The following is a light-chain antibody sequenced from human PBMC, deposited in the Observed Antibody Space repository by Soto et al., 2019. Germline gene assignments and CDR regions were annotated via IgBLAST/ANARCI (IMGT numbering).Light chain of an antibody. CDR2: GSA. Sequence: EIVMTQSPATLSVSPGERATLSCRASQSVFSSLAWYQQRPGQAPRLLIYGSATRATGIPDRFSGSGSGTEFTRTLSSLQSEDSGDYYCQQYHSWPAFGQGTKVEIK. V-gene: IGKV3-15*01. CDR3: QQYHSWPA. CDR1: QSVFSS. J-gene: IGKJ1*01.